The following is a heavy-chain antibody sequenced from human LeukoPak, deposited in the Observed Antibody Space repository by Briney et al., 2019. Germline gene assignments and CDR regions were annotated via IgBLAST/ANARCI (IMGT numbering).Heavy chain of an antibody. CDR1: GYIFTNYW. D-gene: IGHD2-21*02. V-gene: IGHV5-51*01. Sequence: GESLKISCKASGYIFTNYWIGWVRQMPGKGLEWMGIIYPRDSDTRFSPSFQGQVTISVDKSISTAYLQWSSLKASDTAMYYCARRYAAYCGGDCYSEGYFDYWGQGTLVTVSS. CDR3: ARRYAAYCGGDCYSEGYFDY. J-gene: IGHJ4*02. CDR2: IYPRDSDT.